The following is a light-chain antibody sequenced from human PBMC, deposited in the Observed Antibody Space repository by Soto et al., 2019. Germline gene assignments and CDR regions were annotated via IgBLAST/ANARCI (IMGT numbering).Light chain of an antibody. V-gene: IGKV2-24*01. Sequence: DFGLTKTQLSSPFTLGQPASISCRSSQTLVHMDENTYLSWLRQRPGQPPRPLMYRVSNRFSGVPDRFSGSGAGTDFTLKISRVEAEDVGVYYCTQETQFPRTFGQGTRVEIK. J-gene: IGKJ1*01. CDR1: QTLVHMDENTY. CDR2: RVS. CDR3: TQETQFPRT.